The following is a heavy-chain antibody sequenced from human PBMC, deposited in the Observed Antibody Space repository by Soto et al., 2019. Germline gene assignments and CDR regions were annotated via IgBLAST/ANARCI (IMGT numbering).Heavy chain of an antibody. V-gene: IGHV4-34*01. CDR2: INHSGST. D-gene: IGHD6-6*01. CDR3: ARSRGWFYSSSSGPY. CDR1: GGSFSGYY. Sequence: PSETLSLTCAVYGGSFSGYYWSWIRQPPGKGLEWIGEINHSGSTNYNPSLKSRVTISVDTSKNQFSLKLSSVTAADTAVYYCARSRGWFYSSSSGPYWGQGTLVTVSS. J-gene: IGHJ4*02.